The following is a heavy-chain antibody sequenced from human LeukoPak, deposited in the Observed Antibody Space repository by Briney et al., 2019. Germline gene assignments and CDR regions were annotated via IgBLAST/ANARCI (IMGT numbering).Heavy chain of an antibody. V-gene: IGHV3-23*01. Sequence: GGSLRLSCAASGLIFSSYAMSWVRQAPGEGLEWVSGIRNNGENTYYADSVKGRFTISRDNSKNTLYLQMNSLGAEDTAVYYCAKVGRADDYYFDYWGLGTLVTVSS. J-gene: IGHJ4*02. CDR2: IRNNGENT. D-gene: IGHD3-10*01. CDR3: AKVGRADDYYFDY. CDR1: GLIFSSYA.